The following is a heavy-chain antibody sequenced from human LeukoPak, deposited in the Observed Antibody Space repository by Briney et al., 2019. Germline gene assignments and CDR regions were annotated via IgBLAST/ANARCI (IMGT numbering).Heavy chain of an antibody. V-gene: IGHV3-30*18. CDR1: GFTFSSYG. J-gene: IGHJ3*02. CDR2: ISYDGSNK. Sequence: PGGSLRLCCAASGFTFSSYGMHWVRQAPGKGLEWVAVISYDGSNKYYADSVEGRFTISRDNSKNTLYLQMNSLRAEDTAVYYCAKGNCGAECFDAFDIWGQGTMVTVSS. D-gene: IGHD2-21*01. CDR3: AKGNCGAECFDAFDI.